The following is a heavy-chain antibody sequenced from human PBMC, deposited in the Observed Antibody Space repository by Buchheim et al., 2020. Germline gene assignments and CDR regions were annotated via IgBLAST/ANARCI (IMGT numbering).Heavy chain of an antibody. D-gene: IGHD3-3*01. V-gene: IGHV3-23*01. J-gene: IGHJ3*02. CDR1: GFTFSDYD. CDR3: AKGFLEWLFLRAFDI. Sequence: EVQLLESGGGLVQPGGSLRLSCAASGFTFSDYDMSWVRQAPGKGLEWVSTIIGSGGSTNYADPVKGRFTLSRDNSKNTVYLQMNSLRAEDTAVYYCAKGFLEWLFLRAFDIWGQGTMFTVSS. CDR2: IIGSGGST.